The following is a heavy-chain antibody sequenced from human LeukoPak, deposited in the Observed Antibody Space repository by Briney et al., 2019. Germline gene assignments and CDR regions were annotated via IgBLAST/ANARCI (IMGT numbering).Heavy chain of an antibody. CDR3: ARDSSSVVDP. CDR1: GFTFSSYS. Sequence: SGGSLRLSCAASGFTFSSYSMNWVRQAPGKGLEWVSYISSSSSTIYYADSVKGRFTISRGNAKNSLYLQMNSLRAEDTAVYYCARDSSSVVDPWGQGTLVTVSS. V-gene: IGHV3-48*01. J-gene: IGHJ5*02. D-gene: IGHD6-6*01. CDR2: ISSSSSTI.